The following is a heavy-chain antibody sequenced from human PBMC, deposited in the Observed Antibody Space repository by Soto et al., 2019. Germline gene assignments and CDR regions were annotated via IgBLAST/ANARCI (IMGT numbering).Heavy chain of an antibody. J-gene: IGHJ5*02. D-gene: IGHD6-13*01. CDR1: GLTFRSYA. Sequence: GGSLRLSCAAYGLTFRSYAITWVRQDQRKGLEWVSAISGSGGSTYYADSVKGRFTISRDNSKNTLYLQMNSLRAEDTAVYYCAKGWSAAAGIRWFDPWGQGTLVTVSS. CDR3: AKGWSAAAGIRWFDP. V-gene: IGHV3-23*01. CDR2: ISGSGGST.